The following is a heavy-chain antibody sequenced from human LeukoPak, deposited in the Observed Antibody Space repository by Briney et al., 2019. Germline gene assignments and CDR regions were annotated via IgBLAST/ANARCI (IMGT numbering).Heavy chain of an antibody. Sequence: GGSLRLSCAASGFNFNIYGMNWVRQAPGKGLEWVSSISSESTNIYYTDSVKGRLTIARDNAKNSLYLQMNSLIPEDTAVYYCSRDGSGSGDVWGQGTLVTVSS. J-gene: IGHJ4*02. CDR3: SRDGSGSGDV. D-gene: IGHD2-21*02. CDR1: GFNFNIYG. CDR2: ISSESTNI. V-gene: IGHV3-21*01.